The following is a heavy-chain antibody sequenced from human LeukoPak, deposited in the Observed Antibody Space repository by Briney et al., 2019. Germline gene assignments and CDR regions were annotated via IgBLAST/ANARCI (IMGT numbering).Heavy chain of an antibody. D-gene: IGHD2-15*01. V-gene: IGHV1-69*13. J-gene: IGHJ4*02. CDR3: ARDCSGGSCYSGSGY. CDR1: GGTFSSYA. Sequence: ASVKVSCKASGGTFSSYAISWVRQAPGEGFEWMGGIIPIFGTANYAQKFQGRVTITADESTSTAYMELSSLRSEDTAVYYCARDCSGGSCYSGSGYWGQGTLVTVSS. CDR2: IIPIFGTA.